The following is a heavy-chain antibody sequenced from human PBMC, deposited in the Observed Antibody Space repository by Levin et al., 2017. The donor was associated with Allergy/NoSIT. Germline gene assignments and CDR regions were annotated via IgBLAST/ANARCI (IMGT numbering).Heavy chain of an antibody. V-gene: IGHV1-69*02. Sequence: AASVKVSCKASGGTFSSYTISWVRQAPGQGLEWMGRIIPILGIANYAQKFQGRVTITADKSTSTAYMELSSLRSEDTAVYYCAKDGFGELSGGGIGWGQGTLVTVSS. D-gene: IGHD3-10*01. CDR3: AKDGFGELSGGGIG. J-gene: IGHJ4*02. CDR1: GGTFSSYT. CDR2: IIPILGIA.